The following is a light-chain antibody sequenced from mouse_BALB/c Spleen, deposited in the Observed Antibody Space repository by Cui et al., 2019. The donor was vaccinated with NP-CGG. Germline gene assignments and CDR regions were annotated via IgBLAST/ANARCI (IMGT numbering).Light chain of an antibody. Sequence: QAVVTSESATTTSPGETVTLTCRSNTGAVTTSNYANWVQEKPDHLFTGLIGGTNNRAPGVPARFSGSLIGDKAALTITGTQTEDEAIYFCALWYSNHWVFGGGTKLTVL. CDR2: GTN. CDR3: ALWYSNHWV. J-gene: IGLJ1*01. V-gene: IGLV1*01. CDR1: TGAVTTSNY.